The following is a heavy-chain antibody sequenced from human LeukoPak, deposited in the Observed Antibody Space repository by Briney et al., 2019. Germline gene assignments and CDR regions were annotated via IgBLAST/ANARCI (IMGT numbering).Heavy chain of an antibody. CDR3: AADYGDYQFFDY. CDR2: IYTSGST. J-gene: IGHJ4*02. V-gene: IGHV4-4*07. CDR1: GGSISSYY. Sequence: SETLSLTCTVSGGSISSYYWSWIRQPAGKGLEWIGPIYTSGSTNYNPSLKSRVTMSVDTSKNQFSLKLSSVTAADTAVYYCAADYGDYQFFDYWGQGTLVTVSS. D-gene: IGHD4-17*01.